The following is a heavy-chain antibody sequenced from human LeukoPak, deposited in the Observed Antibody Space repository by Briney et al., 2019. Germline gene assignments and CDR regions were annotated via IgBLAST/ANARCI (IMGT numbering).Heavy chain of an antibody. D-gene: IGHD3-22*01. J-gene: IGHJ4*02. Sequence: PSETLSLTCTVSGGSISSYYWSWIRQPPGKGLEWIGYIYYSGSTNYNPSLKSRVTISVDTSKNQFSLKLSSVTAADTAVYYCARHLYDSSGYYSVGFDYWGQGTLVTVSS. CDR1: GGSISSYY. CDR2: IYYSGST. V-gene: IGHV4-59*08. CDR3: ARHLYDSSGYYSVGFDY.